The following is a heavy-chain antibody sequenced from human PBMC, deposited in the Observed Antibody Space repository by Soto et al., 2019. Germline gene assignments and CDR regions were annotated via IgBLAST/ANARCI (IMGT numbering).Heavy chain of an antibody. CDR3: ARDNYYDSSGIDY. CDR2: IYYSGST. V-gene: IGHV4-31*03. Sequence: QVQLQESGPGLVKPSQTLSLTCTVSGGSISSGGYYWSWIRQHPGKGLEWIGYIYYSGSTYYNPSVKSRVTISVDTSKNQFSLKLSSVTAADTAVYYCARDNYYDSSGIDYWGQGTLVTVSS. CDR1: GGSISSGGYY. D-gene: IGHD3-22*01. J-gene: IGHJ4*02.